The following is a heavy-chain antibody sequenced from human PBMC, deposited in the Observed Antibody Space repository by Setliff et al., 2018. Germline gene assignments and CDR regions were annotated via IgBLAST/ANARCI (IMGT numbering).Heavy chain of an antibody. D-gene: IGHD2-15*01. CDR3: AKWCSGGSCYDY. V-gene: IGHV3-23*01. J-gene: IGHJ4*02. Sequence: GGSLRLSCAASGFTFSSYAMSWVRQAPGKGLEWVSAISGSGGSTYYADSVKGRFTISRDNSKNTLSLQMNSLRAEDTAVYYCAKWCSGGSCYDYWGQGTLVTVSS. CDR2: ISGSGGST. CDR1: GFTFSSYA.